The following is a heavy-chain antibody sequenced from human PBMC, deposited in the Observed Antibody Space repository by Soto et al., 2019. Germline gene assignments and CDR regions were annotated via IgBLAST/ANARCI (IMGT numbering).Heavy chain of an antibody. CDR2: IGGGGGST. D-gene: IGHD6-13*01. CDR3: AKARSSSWYHSFDY. J-gene: IGHJ4*02. V-gene: IGHV3-23*01. CDR1: GFTFSNYA. Sequence: VQLLESGGGLVQPGGSLRLSCAASGFTFSNYAMSWVRQAPGKGLEWVSTIGGGGGSTYYADSVRGRFTISRDNSKSTLYLQMNSLRAEDTAVYYCAKARSSSWYHSFDYWGQGTLVTVSS.